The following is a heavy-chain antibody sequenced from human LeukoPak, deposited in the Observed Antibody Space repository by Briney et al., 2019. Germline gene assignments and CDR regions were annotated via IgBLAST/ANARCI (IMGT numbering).Heavy chain of an antibody. V-gene: IGHV1-2*02. J-gene: IGHJ4*02. CDR1: GYTFTGYY. CDR3: ARATYYDFWSGPYYFDY. CDR2: INPNSGGT. Sequence: ASVKVSCKPSGYTFTGYYIQWVRQAPGQGLEWMGWINPNSGGTKYAQKFQGRVTMTRDTSISTAYMELRSLRSDDTAVYYCARATYYDFWSGPYYFDYWGQGTLVTVSS. D-gene: IGHD3-3*01.